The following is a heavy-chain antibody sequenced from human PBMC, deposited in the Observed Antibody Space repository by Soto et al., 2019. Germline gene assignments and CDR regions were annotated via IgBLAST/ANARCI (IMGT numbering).Heavy chain of an antibody. Sequence: SGGSLRLSCAASGSTFSNAWISRVRQAPGKGLEWVGRIKSKTDGGTTDYAEPVKGRFAISRDDSNNMVYLQMNSLKIEDTAVYYCTTDSYSTIIIVRFDYWGHGTLVTVSS. V-gene: IGHV3-15*07. J-gene: IGHJ4*01. CDR1: GSTFSNAW. CDR3: TTDSYSTIIIVRFDY. CDR2: IKSKTDGGTT. D-gene: IGHD3-22*01.